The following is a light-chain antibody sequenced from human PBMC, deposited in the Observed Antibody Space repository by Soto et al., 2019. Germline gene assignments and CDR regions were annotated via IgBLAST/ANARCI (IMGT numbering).Light chain of an antibody. CDR3: LQSYSTSWT. V-gene: IGKV3-15*01. J-gene: IGKJ1*01. CDR2: GAS. Sequence: EIVLTQSPATLSVSPGERVTLSCRASQSVDINLAWYQQKPGQAPRLLIYGASTRATDMPGRFSGRGAGAEFTLTISSLQSEDFATYYCLQSYSTSWTFGQGTKVEIK. CDR1: QSVDIN.